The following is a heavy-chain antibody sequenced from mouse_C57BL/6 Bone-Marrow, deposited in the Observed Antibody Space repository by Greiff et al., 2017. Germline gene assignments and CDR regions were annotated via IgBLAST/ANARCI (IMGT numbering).Heavy chain of an antibody. CDR1: GYAFTNYL. V-gene: IGHV1-54*01. J-gene: IGHJ2*01. CDR2: INPGSGGT. CDR3: ARFWPWARPDYFDY. D-gene: IGHD4-1*01. Sequence: QVQLQQSGAELVRPGTSVKVSCKASGYAFTNYLIEWVKQRPGQGLEWIGVINPGSGGTTYNEKFKGKATLTADKSSSTAYMQLSSLTSEDSAVYFCARFWPWARPDYFDYWGQGTTLTVSS.